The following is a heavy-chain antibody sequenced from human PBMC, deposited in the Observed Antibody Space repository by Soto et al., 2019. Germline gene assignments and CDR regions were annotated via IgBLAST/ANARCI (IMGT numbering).Heavy chain of an antibody. CDR2: INPSGGST. V-gene: IGHV1-46*01. D-gene: IGHD6-13*01. CDR3: AVLAAGYSSSLEYDGIHV. CDR1: GYTFTSYY. Sequence: ASVKVSCKASGYTFTSYYMHWVRQAPGQGLEWMGIINPSGGSTSYAQKFQGRVTMTRDTSTSTVYMELSSLRSEDTAVYYCAVLAAGYSSSLEYDGIHVWGPGTTVTVYS. J-gene: IGHJ6*02.